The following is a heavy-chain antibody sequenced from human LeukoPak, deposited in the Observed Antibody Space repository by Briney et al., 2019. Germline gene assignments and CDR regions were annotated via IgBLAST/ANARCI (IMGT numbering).Heavy chain of an antibody. J-gene: IGHJ4*02. CDR2: INHSGST. CDR3: AAHDYSRGYDY. Sequence: SETLSLTCAVYGGSFSGYYWSWIRQPPGKGLEWIGEINHSGSTNYNPSLKSRVTISVDTSKNQFSLKLSSVTAADTAVYYCAAHDYSRGYDYWGQGTLVTVSS. D-gene: IGHD4-11*01. V-gene: IGHV4-34*01. CDR1: GGSFSGYY.